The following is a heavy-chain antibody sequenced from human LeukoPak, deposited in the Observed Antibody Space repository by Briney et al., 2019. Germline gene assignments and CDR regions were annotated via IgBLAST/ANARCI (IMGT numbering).Heavy chain of an antibody. CDR2: INSDGSSK. CDR3: ARVRHCSTGVCYSAFDI. V-gene: IGHV3-74*01. CDR1: QFTLSRYW. D-gene: IGHD2-8*01. J-gene: IGHJ3*02. Sequence: GGSLRPSCAASQFTLSRYWMHWVRQAPGKGLVRVSRINSDGSSKSYADSVKGRFTISRDDAKNTLYLQMNSLRAEDTAVYYCARVRHCSTGVCYSAFDIWGQGTMVTVSS.